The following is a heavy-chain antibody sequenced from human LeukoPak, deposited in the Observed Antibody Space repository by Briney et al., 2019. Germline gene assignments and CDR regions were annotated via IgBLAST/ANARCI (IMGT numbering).Heavy chain of an antibody. Sequence: PGGSLRLSCAASGFTVSSNYMSWVRQAPGKGLEWVSVIYSGGSTYYADSVKGRFTISRDNSKNTLYLQMNSLRAEDTAVYYCARGTHVMVRGVISHPFDYWGQGTLVTVSS. V-gene: IGHV3-66*01. CDR3: ARGTHVMVRGVISHPFDY. CDR2: IYSGGST. J-gene: IGHJ4*02. CDR1: GFTVSSNY. D-gene: IGHD3-10*01.